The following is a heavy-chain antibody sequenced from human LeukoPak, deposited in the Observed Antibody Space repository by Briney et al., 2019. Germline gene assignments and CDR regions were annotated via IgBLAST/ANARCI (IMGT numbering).Heavy chain of an antibody. CDR2: ISGRTGST. Sequence: SGGSLRLSCAASGFTFSTNAMSWVCQAPGKGLEWVSAISGRTGSTYYSDSVKGRFTISRDNSKSTLYLQMDSLRAEDTAVYYCAKDLSVPYYFDYWGQGTLVTVST. D-gene: IGHD2/OR15-2a*01. CDR1: GFTFSTNA. V-gene: IGHV3-23*01. J-gene: IGHJ4*02. CDR3: AKDLSVPYYFDY.